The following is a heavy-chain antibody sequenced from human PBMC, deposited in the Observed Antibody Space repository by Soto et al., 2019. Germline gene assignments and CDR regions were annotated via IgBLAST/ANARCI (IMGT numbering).Heavy chain of an antibody. Sequence: ASETLSLTCTVSGGSISSGVYYWSWIRHRPGKGLEWIGYIYYSGSAYYNPSLKSRVTISVDTSKNQFSLKLSSVTAADTAVYYCARRPFRGAYGMDVWGQGTTVTVSS. V-gene: IGHV4-31*03. J-gene: IGHJ6*02. CDR2: IYYSGSA. CDR1: GGSISSGVYY. CDR3: ARRPFRGAYGMDV.